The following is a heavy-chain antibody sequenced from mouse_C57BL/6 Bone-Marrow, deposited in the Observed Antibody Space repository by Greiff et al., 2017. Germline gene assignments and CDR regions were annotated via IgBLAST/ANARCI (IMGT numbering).Heavy chain of an antibody. D-gene: IGHD1-1*01. CDR2: ILPGSGST. CDR3: AKDFITTVVAPYYAMDY. Sequence: QVQLQQSGAELMKPGASVKLSCKATGYTFTGYWIEWVKQRPGHGLEWIGEILPGSGSTNYNEKFKGKATFTADTSSNTAYMQLSSLTTEDSAIYYCAKDFITTVVAPYYAMDYWGQGTSVTVSS. J-gene: IGHJ4*01. V-gene: IGHV1-9*01. CDR1: GYTFTGYW.